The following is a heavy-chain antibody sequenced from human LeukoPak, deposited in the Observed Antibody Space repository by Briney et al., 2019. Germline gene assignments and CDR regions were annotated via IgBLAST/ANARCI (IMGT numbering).Heavy chain of an antibody. Sequence: GGSLRLSCAASGFTFSKYAMSWVRQAPGKGLEWVAIISYDGTKKYYADSVKGRFTISRDNSKNTLYLQMNSLRPEDTAMYYCARELSGSLDYWGQGTLVTVSS. CDR1: GFTFSKYA. J-gene: IGHJ4*02. CDR2: ISYDGTKK. D-gene: IGHD1-26*01. V-gene: IGHV3-30-3*01. CDR3: ARELSGSLDY.